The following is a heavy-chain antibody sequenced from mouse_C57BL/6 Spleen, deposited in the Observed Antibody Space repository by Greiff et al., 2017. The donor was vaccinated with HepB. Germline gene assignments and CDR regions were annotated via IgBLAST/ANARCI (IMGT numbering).Heavy chain of an antibody. V-gene: IGHV14-4*01. J-gene: IGHJ2*01. Sequence: VQLQQSGAELVRPGASDKLSCTASGFNIKDDYMHWVKQRPEQGLEWIGWIDPENGDTEYASKFQGKATITADTSSNTAYLQLSSLTSEDTAVYYCTTWGQALDYWGQGTTLTVSS. CDR2: IDPENGDT. CDR3: TTWGQALDY. CDR1: GFNIKDDY. D-gene: IGHD3-2*02.